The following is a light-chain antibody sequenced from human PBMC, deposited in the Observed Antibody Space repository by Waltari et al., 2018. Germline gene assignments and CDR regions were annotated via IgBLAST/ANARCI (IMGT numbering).Light chain of an antibody. CDR1: SSDVGHYKL. Sequence: QSALTQPASVSGSPGQSITISCTGTSSDVGHYKLVSWYQQHPGKAPKRMIYEADKRPSGVSNRFSGSKSGNTASLTISGLQAEDEADYYCWSYTGSVWVFGGGTKLTVL. V-gene: IGLV2-23*01. J-gene: IGLJ3*02. CDR2: EAD. CDR3: WSYTGSVWV.